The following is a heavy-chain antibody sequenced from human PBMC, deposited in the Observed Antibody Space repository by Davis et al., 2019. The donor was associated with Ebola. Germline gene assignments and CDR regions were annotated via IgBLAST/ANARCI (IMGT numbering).Heavy chain of an antibody. J-gene: IGHJ4*02. Sequence: GGSLRLSCAASGFTFSSYAMHRVRQAPGKGLEWVAVISYDGSNKYYADSVMGRFTISRDNSKNTLYLQMNSLRAEDTAVYYCAKVTGSFDYWGQGTLVTVSS. D-gene: IGHD1-14*01. CDR3: AKVTGSFDY. V-gene: IGHV3-30*04. CDR2: ISYDGSNK. CDR1: GFTFSSYA.